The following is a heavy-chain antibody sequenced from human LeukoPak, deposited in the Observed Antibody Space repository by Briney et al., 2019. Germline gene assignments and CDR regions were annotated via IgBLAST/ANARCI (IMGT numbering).Heavy chain of an antibody. V-gene: IGHV1-24*01. D-gene: IGHD1-26*01. Sequence: ASVKVSCKVSGYTLTELSMHWVRQTPGKGLEWMGGFDPEDGETIYAQKFQGRVTMTEDTSTDTAYMGVSSLRSEDTALYYCTILVGATHFDYWGQGTLVTVSS. CDR2: FDPEDGET. J-gene: IGHJ4*02. CDR3: TILVGATHFDY. CDR1: GYTLTELS.